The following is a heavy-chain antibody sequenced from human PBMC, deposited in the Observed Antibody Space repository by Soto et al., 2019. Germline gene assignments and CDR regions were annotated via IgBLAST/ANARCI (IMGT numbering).Heavy chain of an antibody. CDR2: IYYSGST. CDR3: ARGYDILTGYYSFDY. CDR1: GGSISGGGYY. V-gene: IGHV4-31*03. Sequence: PSETLSLTCTVSGGSISGGGYYWSWIRQHPGKGLEWIGYIYYSGSTYYNPSLKSRVTISVDTSKNQFSLKLSSVTAADTAVYYCARGYDILTGYYSFDYWGQGTLVTVSS. J-gene: IGHJ4*02. D-gene: IGHD3-9*01.